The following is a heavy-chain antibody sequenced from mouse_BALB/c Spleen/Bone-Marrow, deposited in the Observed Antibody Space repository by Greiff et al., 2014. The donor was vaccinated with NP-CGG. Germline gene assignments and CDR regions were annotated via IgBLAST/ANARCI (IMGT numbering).Heavy chain of an antibody. J-gene: IGHJ2*01. V-gene: IGHV1-9*01. CDR2: ILPGSVTT. CDR1: GYTFSSYW. CDR3: ARDHFDH. Sequence: VQVVESGAELMKPGASVKISCKATGYTFSSYWIEWIKQRPGHGLEWIGEILPGSVTTNYNGRFKGKATFTADTPSNTAYMQLSSLTSEDSAVYYCARDHFDHWGPGTTLTVSS.